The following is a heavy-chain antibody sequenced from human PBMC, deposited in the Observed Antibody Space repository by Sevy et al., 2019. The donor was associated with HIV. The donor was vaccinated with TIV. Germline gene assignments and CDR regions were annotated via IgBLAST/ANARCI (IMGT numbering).Heavy chain of an antibody. V-gene: IGHV3-7*01. J-gene: IGHJ6*03. CDR3: SRGPRGQLGMGYHYYYMDA. CDR2: INQDGSEK. D-gene: IGHD7-27*01. Sequence: GGSLRLSCAASGFTFSGYWTSWVRQSPGKGLEWVANINQDGSEKYDVDSVKGRFTISRDNAENSLYLQMNSLRADDTAVYYCSRGPRGQLGMGYHYYYMDARGKGTTVTVSS. CDR1: GFTFSGYW.